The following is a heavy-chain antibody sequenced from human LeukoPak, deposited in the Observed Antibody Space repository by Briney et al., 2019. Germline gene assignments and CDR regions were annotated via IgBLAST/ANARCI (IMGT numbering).Heavy chain of an antibody. D-gene: IGHD2-21*02. V-gene: IGHV1-2*04. J-gene: IGHJ3*02. CDR2: INPNSGGT. Sequence: ASVTVSCKASGYTFTGYYMHWVRQAPGQGLEWMGWINPNSGGTNYAQKFQGWVTMTRDTSISTAYMELSRLRSDDTAVYYCAVGVGYCGGDCYSPAFDIWGQGTMVTVSS. CDR3: AVGVGYCGGDCYSPAFDI. CDR1: GYTFTGYY.